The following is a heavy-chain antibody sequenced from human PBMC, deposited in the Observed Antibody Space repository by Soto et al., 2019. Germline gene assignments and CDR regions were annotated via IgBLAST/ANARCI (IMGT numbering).Heavy chain of an antibody. CDR2: ISSSSSTI. J-gene: IGHJ6*02. Sequence: EVQLVESGGGLVQPGGSLRLSCAASGFTFSSYSMNWVRQAPGKGLEWVSYISSSSSTIYYADSVKGRFTISRDNAKNSLYLPINSLRDEDTAVYYCASEYDYGDLNYYYYGMDVWGQGTTVTVSS. D-gene: IGHD4-17*01. CDR1: GFTFSSYS. CDR3: ASEYDYGDLNYYYYGMDV. V-gene: IGHV3-48*02.